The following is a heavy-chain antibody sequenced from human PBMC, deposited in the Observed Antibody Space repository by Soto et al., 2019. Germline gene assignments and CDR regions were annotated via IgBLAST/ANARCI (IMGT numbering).Heavy chain of an antibody. V-gene: IGHV3-74*01. CDR3: IKASTVTGVGGYR. CDR1: GFAFSSYW. J-gene: IGHJ5*02. D-gene: IGHD6-19*01. CDR2: ISSDGRNT. Sequence: EVQLVESGGGLVQPGGSLRLSCAASGFAFSSYWMQWVRQARGKGPVWVSRISSDGRNTTYADFVKGRFTISRDNAENTLHLQMTSLTDADTAVYYCIKASTVTGVGGYRWGQGTLVTVSS.